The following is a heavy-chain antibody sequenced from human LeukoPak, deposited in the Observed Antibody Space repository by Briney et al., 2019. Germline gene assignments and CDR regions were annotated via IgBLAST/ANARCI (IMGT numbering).Heavy chain of an antibody. CDR1: GYSISSGYY. V-gene: IGHV4-61*02. J-gene: IGHJ4*02. CDR2: IYTSGST. D-gene: IGHD5-12*01. Sequence: SETLSLTCTVSGYSISSGYYWGWIRQPAGKGLEWIGRIYTSGSTNYNPSLKSRVSISVDTSKNQFYLKLTSVTAADTAVYYCARLDSGYGKYYFDYWGQGTLVTVSS. CDR3: ARLDSGYGKYYFDY.